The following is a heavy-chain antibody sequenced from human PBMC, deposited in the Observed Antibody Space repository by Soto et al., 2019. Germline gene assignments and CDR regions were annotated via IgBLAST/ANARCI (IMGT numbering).Heavy chain of an antibody. J-gene: IGHJ5*02. D-gene: IGHD6-6*01. CDR2: IRSKANSYAT. CDR1: GFTFSDSA. Sequence: EVQLVESGGGLVQPGGSLKLSCAASGFTFSDSAMHWVRQASGKGLEWVGRIRSKANSYATAYAESVNGRFTISRDDAKTTAYLQMNSLKTEDTAVYYCTSPRGSSNWLDPWGQGTLVIVSS. V-gene: IGHV3-73*01. CDR3: TSPRGSSNWLDP.